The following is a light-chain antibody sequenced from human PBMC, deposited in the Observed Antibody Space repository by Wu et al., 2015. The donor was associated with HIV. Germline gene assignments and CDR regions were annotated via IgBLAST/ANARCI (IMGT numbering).Light chain of an antibody. CDR3: QQYYSTPLT. CDR2: AAS. J-gene: IGKJ4*01. Sequence: DIQMTQSPSSLSASVGDRVTIACRASQGISKSLAWYQQKPGKAPKLLLFAASRLDSGVPSRFSGSGSVTDYTLTISSLQPEDFATYYCQQYYSTPLTFGGGTKVEIK. V-gene: IGKV1-NL1*01. CDR1: QGISKS.